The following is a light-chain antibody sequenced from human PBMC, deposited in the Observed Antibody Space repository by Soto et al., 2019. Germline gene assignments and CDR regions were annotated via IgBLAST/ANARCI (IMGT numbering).Light chain of an antibody. CDR1: SSEVGGYNY. J-gene: IGLJ2*01. CDR3: SSYTTSSTVV. Sequence: QSALTQPASVSGSPGQSITISCTGTSSEVGGYNYVSWYQQHPGKPPQLFLCDVSNRPSGVSNRFSGSKSGNTASLTISGLQAEEEADYYRSSYTTSSTVVFGGGTKVTVL. CDR2: DVS. V-gene: IGLV2-14*03.